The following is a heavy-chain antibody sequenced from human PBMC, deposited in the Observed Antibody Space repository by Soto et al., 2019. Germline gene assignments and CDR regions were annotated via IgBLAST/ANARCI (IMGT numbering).Heavy chain of an antibody. CDR2: INAGNGNT. V-gene: IGHV1-3*01. CDR1: GYTFTSYA. CDR3: ARLTPGIDY. Sequence: QVQLVQSGAEVKKPGASVKVSCKASGYTFTSYAMHWVRQAPGQRPEWMGWINAGNGNTKYSQKFQGRVTITRDTSASTAYMELSSLRSEDTAVYYCARLTPGIDYWGQGTLVTVSS. J-gene: IGHJ4*02. D-gene: IGHD1-26*01.